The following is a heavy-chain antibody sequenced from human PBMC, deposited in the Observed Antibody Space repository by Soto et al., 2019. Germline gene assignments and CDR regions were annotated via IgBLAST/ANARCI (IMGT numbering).Heavy chain of an antibody. CDR3: AIYHLELFRFDY. V-gene: IGHV1-18*04. J-gene: IGHJ4*02. D-gene: IGHD2-2*01. CDR2: ISLYSGNT. Sequence: GASVKVSCKAYDFSFTSHGISWVRQAPGQGLEWMGWISLYSGNTNYAQQFQGRVAMTTDTSTSTAYMELRSLRSDDTAMYFCAIYHLELFRFDYWGQGTLLTVSS. CDR1: DFSFTSHG.